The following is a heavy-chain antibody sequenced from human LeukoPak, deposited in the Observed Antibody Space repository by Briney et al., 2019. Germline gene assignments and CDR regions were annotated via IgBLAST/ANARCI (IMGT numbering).Heavy chain of an antibody. CDR2: IYSGGST. J-gene: IGHJ6*02. CDR3: ATPATVVTGYYYYGMDV. V-gene: IGHV3-53*01. CDR1: GFTFSSYA. Sequence: GGSLRLSCAASGFTFSSYAMSWVRQAPGKGLEWVSVIYSGGSTYYADSVKGRFTISRDNSKNTLYLQMNSLRAEDTAVYYCATPATVVTGYYYYGMDVWGQGTTVTVSS. D-gene: IGHD4-23*01.